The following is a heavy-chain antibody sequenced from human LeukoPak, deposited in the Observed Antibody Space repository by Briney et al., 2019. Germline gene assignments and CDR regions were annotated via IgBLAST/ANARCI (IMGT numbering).Heavy chain of an antibody. CDR3: AKDREWGATRGALDY. CDR1: GGTFSSYA. D-gene: IGHD1-26*01. V-gene: IGHV1-69*13. J-gene: IGHJ4*02. CDR2: IIPIFGTA. Sequence: ASVKVSCKASGGTFSSYAISWVRRAPGQGLEWMGGIIPIFGTANYAQKFQGRVTITADESTSTAYMELSSLRSEDTAVYYCAKDREWGATRGALDYWGQGTLVTVSS.